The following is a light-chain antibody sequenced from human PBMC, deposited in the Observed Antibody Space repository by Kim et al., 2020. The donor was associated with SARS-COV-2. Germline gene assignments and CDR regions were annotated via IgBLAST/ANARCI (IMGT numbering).Light chain of an antibody. Sequence: SPGESATPSCRASQSVGSTYLAWYQQKPGQAPRLLIYGGSSRATGIPDRFSGSGSGTDFTLAISRLEPEDFAVYYCQQYLISPWTFGQGTKVDIK. CDR2: GGS. CDR1: QSVGSTY. V-gene: IGKV3-20*01. J-gene: IGKJ1*01. CDR3: QQYLISPWT.